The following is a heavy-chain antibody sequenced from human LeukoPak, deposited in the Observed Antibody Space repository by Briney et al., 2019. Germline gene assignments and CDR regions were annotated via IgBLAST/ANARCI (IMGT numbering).Heavy chain of an antibody. D-gene: IGHD1-26*01. CDR1: GLTFSSYA. CDR3: AREAYSGSYKTD. Sequence: GGSLRLSCAASGLTFSSYAMSWVRQAPEKGLEWVSVISGSGGSTYYADSVKGRFTISRGNAKNSLYLQMNSLRAEDTAVYYYAREAYSGSYKTDWGQGTLVTVS. J-gene: IGHJ4*02. V-gene: IGHV3-23*01. CDR2: ISGSGGST.